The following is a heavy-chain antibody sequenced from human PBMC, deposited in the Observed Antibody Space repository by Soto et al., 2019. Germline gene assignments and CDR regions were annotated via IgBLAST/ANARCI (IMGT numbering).Heavy chain of an antibody. V-gene: IGHV4-34*01. D-gene: IGHD1-26*01. J-gene: IGHJ5*02. Sequence: SETLSLTCAVYGGSFSGYYWSWIRQPPGKGLEWIGEINHSGSTNYNPSLKSRVTISVDTSKNQFSLKLSSVTAADTAVYYCARVGEPVGANWFDPWGQGTLVTVSS. CDR2: INHSGST. CDR3: ARVGEPVGANWFDP. CDR1: GGSFSGYY.